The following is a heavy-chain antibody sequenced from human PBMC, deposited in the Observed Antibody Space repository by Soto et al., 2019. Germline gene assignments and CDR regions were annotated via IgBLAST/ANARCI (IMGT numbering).Heavy chain of an antibody. V-gene: IGHV1-69*13. D-gene: IGHD5-12*01. CDR2: IIPIFGTA. J-gene: IGHJ4*02. CDR3: AREGLHSGYGTDSS. CDR1: GGTFSSYA. Sequence: GASVKVSFKASGGTFSSYAISWVRQATGQGLEWMGGIIPIFGTANYAQKFQGRVTITADESTSTAYMELSSLRSEDTAVYYCAREGLHSGYGTDSSWGQGTLVTVSS.